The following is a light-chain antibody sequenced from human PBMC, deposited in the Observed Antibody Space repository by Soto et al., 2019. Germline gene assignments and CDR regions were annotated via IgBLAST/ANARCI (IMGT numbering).Light chain of an antibody. CDR2: CNS. J-gene: IGLJ1*01. V-gene: IGLV1-40*01. CDR1: SSNIGAGYD. Sequence: QSVLTQPPSVSGAPGQRVTISCTGSSSNIGAGYDVHWYQQLPGTAPKLLIYCNSNRPSGFPDRFSGSKSGTSASLAITGLQAEDDAEYYCQSYDSSMGGSDVFGTGTKVTVL. CDR3: QSYDSSMGGSDV.